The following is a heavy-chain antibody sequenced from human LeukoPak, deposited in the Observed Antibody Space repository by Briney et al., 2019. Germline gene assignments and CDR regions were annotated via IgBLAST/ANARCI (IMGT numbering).Heavy chain of an antibody. J-gene: IGHJ5*02. CDR1: GYTFTGHY. CDR3: ARERDSSTLKNWFDP. CDR2: INPNSGGT. V-gene: IGHV1-2*02. Sequence: GASVKVSCKASGYTFTGHYMHWVRQAPGQGLEWMGWINPNSGGTNYAQKFQGRVTMTRDTSISTAYMELSRLRSDDTAVYYCARERDSSTLKNWFDPWGQGTLVTVSS. D-gene: IGHD6-13*01.